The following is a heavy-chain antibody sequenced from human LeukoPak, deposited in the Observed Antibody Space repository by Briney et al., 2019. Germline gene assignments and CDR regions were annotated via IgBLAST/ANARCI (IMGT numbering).Heavy chain of an antibody. V-gene: IGHV3-33*01. CDR2: IWYDGSNK. CDR1: GFTFSSYG. Sequence: PGGSLRLSCAASGFTFSSYGMHWVRQAPGRGLEWAAVIWYDGSNKYYADSVKGRFTISRDNAKNSLYLQMNSLSAEDTAVYYCARGGGYELYYFDYWGQGILVSVSS. J-gene: IGHJ4*02. D-gene: IGHD5-12*01. CDR3: ARGGGYELYYFDY.